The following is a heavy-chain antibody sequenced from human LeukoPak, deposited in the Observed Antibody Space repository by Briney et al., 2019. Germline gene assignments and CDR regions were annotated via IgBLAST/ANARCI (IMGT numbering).Heavy chain of an antibody. V-gene: IGHV1-69*13. Sequence: GASVKVSCKASGGTFSSYAISWVRQAPGQGREWMGGIIPIFGTANYAQKFQGRGTITADESTTTAYMELSSLRSEDTAVYYCERDEEYDYGEYVYDYWGQGTLVTVSS. J-gene: IGHJ4*02. CDR2: IIPIFGTA. CDR3: ERDEEYDYGEYVYDY. CDR1: GGTFSSYA. D-gene: IGHD4-17*01.